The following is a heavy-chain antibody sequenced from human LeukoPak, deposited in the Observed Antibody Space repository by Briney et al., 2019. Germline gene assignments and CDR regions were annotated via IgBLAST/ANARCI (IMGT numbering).Heavy chain of an antibody. D-gene: IGHD3-22*01. CDR1: GYTFTSYD. CDR3: ARQLYYEDAFET. CDR2: INTNCGNT. J-gene: IGHJ3*02. Sequence: SVKLSCKSSGYTFTSYDINWVRQATGQGLEWMGLINTNCGNTSYSQKFQGRVTITRNTSITTAYMELSSLRSGAAAVYLCARQLYYEDAFETWGPGTIVTVSS. V-gene: IGHV1-8*01.